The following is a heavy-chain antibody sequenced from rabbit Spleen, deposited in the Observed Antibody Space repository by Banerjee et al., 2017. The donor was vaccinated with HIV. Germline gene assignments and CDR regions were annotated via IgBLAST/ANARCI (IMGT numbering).Heavy chain of an antibody. CDR2: IYAGSSGST. Sequence: QEQLEESGGDLVKPEGSLTLTCTASGFSFSGSYWMSWVRQAPGKGLEWIGCIYAGSSGSTYYASWAKGRFTISKTSSTTVTLQMTSLTAADTATYFCVRDLTGSGNLWGPGTLVTVS. CDR3: VRDLTGSGNL. J-gene: IGHJ4*01. D-gene: IGHD4-2*01. V-gene: IGHV1S45*01. CDR1: GFSFSGSYW.